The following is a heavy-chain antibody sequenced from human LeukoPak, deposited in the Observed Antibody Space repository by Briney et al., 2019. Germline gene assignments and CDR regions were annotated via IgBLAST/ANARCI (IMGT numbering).Heavy chain of an antibody. CDR2: ISNRGGVT. Sequence: PGGSLRLSCAASGFTFSNYAMSWVRQAPGKGLEWVSPISNRGGVTYYADSVKGRFTISRDNSKNTLYLQMNSLRAEDTAVYYCARRRIGYYFDYWGQGTLVTVSS. V-gene: IGHV3-23*01. D-gene: IGHD1-14*01. J-gene: IGHJ4*02. CDR3: ARRRIGYYFDY. CDR1: GFTFSNYA.